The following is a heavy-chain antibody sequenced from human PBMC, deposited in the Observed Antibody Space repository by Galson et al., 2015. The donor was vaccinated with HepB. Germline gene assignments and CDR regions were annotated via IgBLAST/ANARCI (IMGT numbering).Heavy chain of an antibody. V-gene: IGHV1-18*01. CDR2: IRADNGDT. CDR1: GYTFTDYF. D-gene: IGHD2-2*01. J-gene: IGHJ6*03. Sequence: QSGAEVKKPGESLRISCKASGYTFTDYFIHWVRQAPGQGLEWMGWIRADNGDTRYAQMLQGRVTMTTDTSTTTAYMEMRSLRSDDTAVYYCARRIEALYSSSWGLYDHNYYMDVWGEGTTVTVSS. CDR3: ARRIEALYSSSWGLYDHNYYMDV.